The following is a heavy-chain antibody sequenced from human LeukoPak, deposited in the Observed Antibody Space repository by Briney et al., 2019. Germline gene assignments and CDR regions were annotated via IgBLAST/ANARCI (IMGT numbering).Heavy chain of an antibody. V-gene: IGHV3-30*03. CDR3: AREPPRAIVVVPATPNYFDY. J-gene: IGHJ4*02. CDR2: ISYDGSNK. Sequence: GRSLRLSCAASGFTFSSYGMHWVRQAPGKGLEWVAVISYDGSNKYYADSVKGRFTISRDNSKNTLYLQMNSLRAEDTAVYYCAREPPRAIVVVPATPNYFDYWGQGTLVTVSS. D-gene: IGHD2-2*01. CDR1: GFTFSSYG.